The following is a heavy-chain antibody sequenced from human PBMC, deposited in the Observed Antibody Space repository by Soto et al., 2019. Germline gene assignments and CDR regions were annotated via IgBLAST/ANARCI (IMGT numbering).Heavy chain of an antibody. D-gene: IGHD3-10*01. CDR3: SRVDPGETSPFDH. Sequence: ASVKVSCKASGYIFASYYIHWVRQAPGQGLEWMGWINPFDGSRMFAQSFQGRVTMTRDTSTSTVYMEVSSLRSEDTAVYYCSRVDPGETSPFDHWGLG. CDR1: GYIFASYY. V-gene: IGHV1-46*03. CDR2: INPFDGSR. J-gene: IGHJ4*02.